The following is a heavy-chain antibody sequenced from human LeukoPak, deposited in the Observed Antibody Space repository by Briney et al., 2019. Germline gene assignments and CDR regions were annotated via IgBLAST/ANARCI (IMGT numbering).Heavy chain of an antibody. CDR3: AKGRGWLQFFDY. CDR1: GFSFSSYA. CDR2: MSSSDDGR. D-gene: IGHD5-24*01. V-gene: IGHV3-23*01. Sequence: GGSLRLSCATSGFSFSSYAMSWVRQAPGKGLEWVSAMSSSDDGRYYAASVRGRFTISRDTSRSTLYLQMNSLRAEDAAVYFCAKGRGWLQFFDYWGQGTLVTVSS. J-gene: IGHJ4*02.